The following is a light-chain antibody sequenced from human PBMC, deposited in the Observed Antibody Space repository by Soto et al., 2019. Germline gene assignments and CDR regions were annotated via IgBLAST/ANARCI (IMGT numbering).Light chain of an antibody. CDR3: QQYHEWPSWA. J-gene: IGKJ1*01. Sequence: EIVMTQSPATLSVSPGERATLSCRASQSLSSALAWYQQKPGQAPRRLIYGASTRATGFPARFSGSGSGTGFTLTISSVQSEDIALYYCQQYHEWPSWAFGQGTKVEIK. V-gene: IGKV3-15*01. CDR1: QSLSSA. CDR2: GAS.